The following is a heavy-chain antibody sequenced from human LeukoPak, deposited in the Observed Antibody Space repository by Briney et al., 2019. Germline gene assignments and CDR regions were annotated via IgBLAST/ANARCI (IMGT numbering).Heavy chain of an antibody. V-gene: IGHV3-30*18. D-gene: IGHD3-22*01. J-gene: IGHJ4*02. CDR1: GFTFSSYG. Sequence: GGSLKLSCAASGFTFSSYGMHWVRQAPGKGLEWVAVISYDGSNKYYADSVKGRFTISRDNSKNTLYLQMNSLRAEDTAVYYCAKGFDYYDSSGTQPPFDYWGQGTLVTVSS. CDR3: AKGFDYYDSSGTQPPFDY. CDR2: ISYDGSNK.